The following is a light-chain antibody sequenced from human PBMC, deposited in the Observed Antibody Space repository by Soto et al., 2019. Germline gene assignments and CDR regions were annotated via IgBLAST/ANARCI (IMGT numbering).Light chain of an antibody. J-gene: IGLJ3*02. V-gene: IGLV2-14*01. Sequence: QSALTQPASVSGSPGQSITISCTGASSDVGGYNYVSWYQQHPGKAPKLMIFEVSDRPSGVSSRFSGSKSGNTASLTISGLQADDEADYYCAAWDDRLNGWVFGGGTKLTVL. CDR1: SSDVGGYNY. CDR2: EVS. CDR3: AAWDDRLNGWV.